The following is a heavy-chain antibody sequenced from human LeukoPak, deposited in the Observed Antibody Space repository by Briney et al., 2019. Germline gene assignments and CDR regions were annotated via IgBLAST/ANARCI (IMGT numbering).Heavy chain of an antibody. CDR1: GFTVSSNY. D-gene: IGHD3-10*01. V-gene: IGHV3-53*01. CDR3: ARSHSGFGELPFDY. CDR2: IYSGGST. J-gene: IGHJ4*02. Sequence: GGSLRLSCAASGFTVSSNYMSWVRQAPGKGLEWVSVIYSGGSTYYADSVKGRFTIPRDNSKNTLYLQMNSLRAEDTAVYYCARSHSGFGELPFDYWGQGTLVTVSS.